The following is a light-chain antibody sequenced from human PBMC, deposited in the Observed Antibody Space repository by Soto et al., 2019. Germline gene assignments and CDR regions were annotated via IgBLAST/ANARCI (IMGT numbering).Light chain of an antibody. J-gene: IGLJ1*01. CDR3: SSYTSDSSDV. CDR2: AVS. CDR1: SSDVGLYDY. Sequence: QSALTQPASVSGSPGQSITISCTGTSSDVGLYDYVSWYQQHPGKAPQLRIYAVSNRPSGVSNRFSASKSGNTASLFISGLQAEDEADYYCSSYTSDSSDVFGSGTKVTVL. V-gene: IGLV2-14*01.